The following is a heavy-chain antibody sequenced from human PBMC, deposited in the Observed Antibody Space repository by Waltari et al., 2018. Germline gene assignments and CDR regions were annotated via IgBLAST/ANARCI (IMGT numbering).Heavy chain of an antibody. V-gene: IGHV1-69*12. CDR3: ARVWQQLPWDWFDP. CDR2: IIPIFGTA. Sequence: QVQLVQSGAEVKKPGSSVKVSCKASGGTFRSYAISWVRPAPGQGLEWMGGIIPIFGTANYAQKFQGRVTITADESTSTAYMELSSLRSEDTAVYYCARVWQQLPWDWFDPWGQGTLVTVSS. CDR1: GGTFRSYA. D-gene: IGHD6-13*01. J-gene: IGHJ5*02.